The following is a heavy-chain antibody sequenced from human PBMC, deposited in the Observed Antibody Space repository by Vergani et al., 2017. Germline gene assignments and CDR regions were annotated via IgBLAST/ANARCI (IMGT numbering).Heavy chain of an antibody. D-gene: IGHD2-15*01. CDR2: ISAYNGNT. V-gene: IGHV1-18*01. J-gene: IGHJ6*03. Sequence: QVQLVQSGAEVKKPGASVKVSCKASGYTFTSYGISWVRQAPGQGLEWMGWISAYNGNTNYAQKFQGRVTITADESTSTAYMELSSLRSEDTAVYYCARGYCSGGSCYSYYYYYYMDVWGKGTTVTVSS. CDR1: GYTFTSYG. CDR3: ARGYCSGGSCYSYYYYYYMDV.